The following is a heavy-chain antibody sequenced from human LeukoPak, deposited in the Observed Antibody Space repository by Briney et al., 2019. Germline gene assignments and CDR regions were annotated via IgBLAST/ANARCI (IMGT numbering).Heavy chain of an antibody. J-gene: IGHJ2*01. V-gene: IGHV4-34*01. Sequence: SETLSLTCAVYGGSFGGYYWSWIRQPPGKGLEWIGEINRSGSTNYNPSLKSRVTISVDTSKNQFSLKLSSVTAADTAVYYCARGCITMVRGVRKPPRYWYFDLWGRGTLVTVSS. CDR2: INRSGST. CDR1: GGSFGGYY. CDR3: ARGCITMVRGVRKPPRYWYFDL. D-gene: IGHD3-10*01.